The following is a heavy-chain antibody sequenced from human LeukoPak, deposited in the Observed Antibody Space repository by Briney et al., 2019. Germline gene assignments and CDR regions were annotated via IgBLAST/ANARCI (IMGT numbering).Heavy chain of an antibody. CDR2: IYYSGST. CDR3: ARDDSSRAGWFDP. J-gene: IGHJ5*02. Sequence: SETLSLTCTVSGGSISSGDYYWSWIRQPPGKGLEWIGYIYYSGSTYYNPSLKSRVTISVDTSKNQFSLKLSSVTAADTAVYYCARDDSSRAGWFDPWGQGTLVTVSS. CDR1: GGSISSGDYY. V-gene: IGHV4-30-4*08. D-gene: IGHD6-13*01.